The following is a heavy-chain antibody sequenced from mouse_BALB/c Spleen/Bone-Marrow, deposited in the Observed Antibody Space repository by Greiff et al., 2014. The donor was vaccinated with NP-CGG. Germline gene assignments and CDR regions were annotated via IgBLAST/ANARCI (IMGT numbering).Heavy chain of an antibody. D-gene: IGHD2-2*01. CDR2: IDPANGNT. CDR1: GFNIKDTY. CDR3: AGGWLPSYAMDY. Sequence: EVKLVESGAGLVKPGASVKLSCTASGFNIKDTYMHWVKQRPEQGLEWIGRIDPANGNTKYDPKFQGKATITADTSSNTAYLQLSSLTSEDTAVYYCAGGWLPSYAMDYWGQGTSVTVSS. V-gene: IGHV14-3*02. J-gene: IGHJ4*01.